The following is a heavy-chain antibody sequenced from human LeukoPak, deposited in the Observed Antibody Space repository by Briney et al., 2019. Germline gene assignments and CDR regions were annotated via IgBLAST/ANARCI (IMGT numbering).Heavy chain of an antibody. CDR2: INSDGSST. CDR1: GFTFSSYW. CDR3: ARGATYYYDSSGYYFY. V-gene: IGHV3-74*01. J-gene: IGHJ4*02. Sequence: GGSLRLSCAASGFTFSSYWMHWVRQAPGKGLVWVSRINSDGSSTSYADSVKGRFTISRDNAKNTLYLQMNSLRAEDTAVYCCARGATYYYDSSGYYFYWGQGTLVTVSS. D-gene: IGHD3-22*01.